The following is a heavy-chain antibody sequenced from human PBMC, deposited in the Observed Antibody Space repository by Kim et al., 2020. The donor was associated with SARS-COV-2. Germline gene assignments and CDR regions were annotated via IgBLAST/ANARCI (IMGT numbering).Heavy chain of an antibody. V-gene: IGHV4-39*07. CDR2: T. Sequence: TYYNPSLKSRVTISVDTSKNQFSLKLSSVTAADTAVYYCAREGDHEYFDYWGQGTLVTVSS. J-gene: IGHJ4*02. CDR3: AREGDHEYFDY. D-gene: IGHD2-21*02.